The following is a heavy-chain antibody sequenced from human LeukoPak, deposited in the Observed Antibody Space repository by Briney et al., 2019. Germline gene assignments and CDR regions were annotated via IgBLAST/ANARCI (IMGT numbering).Heavy chain of an antibody. D-gene: IGHD5-18*01. CDR1: GFTVSSNY. Sequence: GGSLRLSCAASGFTVSSNYMSWVRQAPGKGLEWVSVIYSGGSTYYADSVKGRFTISRDNSKNTLYLQMNSLRAEDTAVYYCARYSYGYEAYDYWGQGTLVTVSS. V-gene: IGHV3-53*01. J-gene: IGHJ4*02. CDR2: IYSGGST. CDR3: ARYSYGYEAYDY.